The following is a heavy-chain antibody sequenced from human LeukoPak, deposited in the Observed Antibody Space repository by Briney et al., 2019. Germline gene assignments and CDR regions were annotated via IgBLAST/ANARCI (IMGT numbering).Heavy chain of an antibody. CDR1: GFTFSNAW. J-gene: IGHJ4*02. CDR2: IKSKTDGGTT. Sequence: PGESLKISCAASGFTFSNAWMSWVRQAPGKGLEWVGRIKSKTDGGTTDYAAPVKGRFTISRDDSKNTLYLQMNSLKTEDTAVYYCTTLNAGYYDFWSGYENLDYWGQGTLVTVSS. CDR3: TTLNAGYYDFWSGYENLDY. V-gene: IGHV3-15*01. D-gene: IGHD3-3*01.